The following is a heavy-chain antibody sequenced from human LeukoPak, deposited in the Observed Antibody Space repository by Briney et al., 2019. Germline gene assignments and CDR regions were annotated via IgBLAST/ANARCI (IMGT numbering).Heavy chain of an antibody. D-gene: IGHD1-26*01. J-gene: IGHJ4*02. CDR3: AKLVGVTPFDY. Sequence: GGSLRLSCAASGFTFSSYALSWVRQAPGQGLEWVSAISGSGGDTYYADSVKGRFTISRDNSKNTLYLQMNSLRAEDTAVYYCAKLVGVTPFDYWGQGTLVTVFS. CDR2: ISGSGGDT. V-gene: IGHV3-23*01. CDR1: GFTFSSYA.